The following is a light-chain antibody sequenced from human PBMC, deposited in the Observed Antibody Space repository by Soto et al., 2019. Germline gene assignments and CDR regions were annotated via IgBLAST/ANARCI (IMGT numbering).Light chain of an antibody. CDR2: AAS. Sequence: DIQMTQSPSSLSASVGDRVTITCRASQDISSRLSWYQRKPEKAPKSLMYAASSLQDWVPSRFSGSGSGTEFTLTINSLQPEDSATYYCQQYKTYPITFGQGTRLEIK. V-gene: IGKV1D-16*01. CDR1: QDISSR. J-gene: IGKJ5*01. CDR3: QQYKTYPIT.